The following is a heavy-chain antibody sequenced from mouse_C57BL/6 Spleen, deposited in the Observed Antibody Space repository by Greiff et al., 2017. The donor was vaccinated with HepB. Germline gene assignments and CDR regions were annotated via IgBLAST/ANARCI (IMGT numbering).Heavy chain of an antibody. D-gene: IGHD4-1*01. CDR1: GYTFTSYW. CDR3: ASSSRTGTAMDY. V-gene: IGHV1-64*01. J-gene: IGHJ4*01. CDR2: IHPNSGST. Sequence: QVQLKQPGAELVKPGASVKLSCKASGYTFTSYWMHWVKQRPGQGLEWIGMIHPNSGSTNYNEKFKSKATLTVDKSSSTAYMQLSSLTSEDSAVYYCASSSRTGTAMDYWGQGTSVTVSS.